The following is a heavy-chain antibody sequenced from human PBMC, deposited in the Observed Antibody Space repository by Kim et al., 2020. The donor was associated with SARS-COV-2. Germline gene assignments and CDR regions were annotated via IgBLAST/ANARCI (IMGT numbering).Heavy chain of an antibody. CDR3: AREWEITGTTHGQDYSYGMDV. CDR2: TYYRSKWYN. CDR1: GDSVSSNSAA. Sequence: SPTLSLTCAISGDSVSSNSAAWNWIRQSPSRGLEWLGRTYYRSKWYNDYAVSVKSRITINPDTSKNQFSLQLNSVTPEETAVYYCAREWEITGTTHGQDYSYGMDVWGQGTTVTVSS. D-gene: IGHD1-20*01. V-gene: IGHV6-1*01. J-gene: IGHJ6*02.